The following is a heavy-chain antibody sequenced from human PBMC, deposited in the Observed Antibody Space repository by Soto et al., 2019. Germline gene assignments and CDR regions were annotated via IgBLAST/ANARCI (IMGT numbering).Heavy chain of an antibody. V-gene: IGHV1-69*08. CDR2: IIPILGIA. Sequence: QVQLVQSGAEVKKPGSSVKVSCKASGGTFSSYTISWVRQAPGQGLEWMGRIIPILGIAIYAQKFQGRVTITADKSTSTAYMELSSLRSEDTAVYYCARDCSSTSCYAYPWGQGTLVTVSS. CDR3: ARDCSSTSCYAYP. D-gene: IGHD2-2*01. J-gene: IGHJ5*02. CDR1: GGTFSSYT.